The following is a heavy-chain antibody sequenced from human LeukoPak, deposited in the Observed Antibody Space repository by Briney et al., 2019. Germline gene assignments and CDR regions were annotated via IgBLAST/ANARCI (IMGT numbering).Heavy chain of an antibody. Sequence: ASVKVSCKASGGTFSSYAISWVRQAPGQGLEWMGWSSPNNGNRNYAQKFQGRVTMTTDTSTATAYMELRSLRSDDTAVHYCARGYYCTHGVCYGGDFDNWGQGTLVTVSS. CDR3: ARGYYCTHGVCYGGDFDN. D-gene: IGHD2-8*01. CDR1: GGTFSSYA. V-gene: IGHV1-18*01. CDR2: SSPNNGNR. J-gene: IGHJ4*02.